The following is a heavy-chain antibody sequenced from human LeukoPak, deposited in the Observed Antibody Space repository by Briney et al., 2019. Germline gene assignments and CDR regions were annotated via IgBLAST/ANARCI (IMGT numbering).Heavy chain of an antibody. J-gene: IGHJ4*02. CDR2: INHSGST. CDR1: GGSFSGYY. D-gene: IGHD2-8*01. CDR3: ARHLGYCTNGVCSGIDY. Sequence: SETLSLTCAVYGGSFSGYYWSWIRQPPGKGLEWIGEINHSGSTNYNPSLKSRVTISVDTSKNQFSLKLSSVTAADTAVYYCARHLGYCTNGVCSGIDYWGQGTLVTVSS. V-gene: IGHV4-34*01.